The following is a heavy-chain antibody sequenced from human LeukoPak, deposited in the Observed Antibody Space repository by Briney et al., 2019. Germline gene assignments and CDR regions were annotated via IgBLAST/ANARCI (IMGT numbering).Heavy chain of an antibody. V-gene: IGHV4-34*01. CDR1: GGSFSGYY. CDR3: ARVSGGYSSSSASWFDP. CDR2: INHSGST. Sequence: SETLSLTCAVYGGSFSGYYWSWIRQPPGKGLEWIGEINHSGSTNYNPSLKNRVTISVDTSKNQFSLKLSSVTAADTAVYYCARVSGGYSSSSASWFDPWGQGTLVTVSS. D-gene: IGHD6-13*01. J-gene: IGHJ5*02.